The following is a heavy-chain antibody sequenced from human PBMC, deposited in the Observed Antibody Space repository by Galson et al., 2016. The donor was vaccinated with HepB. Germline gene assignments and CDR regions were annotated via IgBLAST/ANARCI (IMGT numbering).Heavy chain of an antibody. Sequence: SLRLSCAASGFTFSNYGMHWVRQAPGKGLEWVAFISYGGSNEYYADSVKGGFPISREKSKNTLYLQMNRLRAEDTAVHYCAGGPIWCSSTSCYVDHWGQGTLVTVSS. CDR2: ISYGGSNE. J-gene: IGHJ4*02. CDR1: GFTFSNYG. CDR3: AGGPIWCSSTSCYVDH. D-gene: IGHD2-2*01. V-gene: IGHV3-30-3*01.